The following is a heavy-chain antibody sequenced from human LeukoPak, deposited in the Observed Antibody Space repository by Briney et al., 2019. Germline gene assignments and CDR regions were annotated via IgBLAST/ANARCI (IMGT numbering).Heavy chain of an antibody. J-gene: IGHJ2*01. CDR3: ARNLLGYWYFDL. D-gene: IGHD1-7*01. CDR2: ISSSGSRT. CDR1: GFIFSSYS. V-gene: IGHV3-48*02. Sequence: PGGSLRLSCAVSGFIFSSYSMNWVRQAPGKGLEWVSYISSSGSRTFYADSVKGRFTIARDNAKNSLYLQMNSLRDDDTGVYYCARNLLGYWYFDLWGRGTLVTVSS.